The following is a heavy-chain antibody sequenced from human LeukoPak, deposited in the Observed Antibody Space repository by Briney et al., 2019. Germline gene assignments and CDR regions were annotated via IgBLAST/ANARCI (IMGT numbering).Heavy chain of an antibody. J-gene: IGHJ4*02. CDR3: ARDLRWYDY. CDR2: IKQDGSDK. V-gene: IGHV3-7*01. Sequence: GGSLRLSCAASGFTFSSYWMTWVRRAPGKGLEWVANIKQDGSDKYYVDSVKGRFTISRDNAKNSLYLQMNSLRAEDTAAYYCARDLRWYDYWGQGTLVTVSS. D-gene: IGHD4-23*01. CDR1: GFTFSSYW.